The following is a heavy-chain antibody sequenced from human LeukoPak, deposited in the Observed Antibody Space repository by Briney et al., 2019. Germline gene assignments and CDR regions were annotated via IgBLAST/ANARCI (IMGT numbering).Heavy chain of an antibody. V-gene: IGHV1-2*02. CDR3: ARGIGQYVVSYYFYSMDV. Sequence: ASVKVSCKASGSTLTDYSMHWVRQTPGQGLEWMGSINPNSGDTNYAQKFQGRVTMTRDTSVSTAYMELSSLRSDDTAVYFCARGIGQYVVSYYFYSMDVWGQGSTVTVSS. CDR2: INPNSGDT. D-gene: IGHD2-15*01. J-gene: IGHJ6*03. CDR1: GSTLTDYS.